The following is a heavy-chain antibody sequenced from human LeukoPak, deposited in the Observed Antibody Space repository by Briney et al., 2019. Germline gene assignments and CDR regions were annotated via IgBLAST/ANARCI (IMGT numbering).Heavy chain of an antibody. V-gene: IGHV3-23*01. Sequence: GGSLRLSCAASGFTFNSYAMSWVRQAPGKGLEWISGLSGSGDFTYLADSVKGRFSVSRDNSKNTLHLQMNSLRAEDTAVYYCARDWWAYCGGDCYGSDYWGQGTLVTVSS. CDR1: GFTFNSYA. CDR2: LSGSGDFT. CDR3: ARDWWAYCGGDCYGSDY. D-gene: IGHD2-21*02. J-gene: IGHJ4*02.